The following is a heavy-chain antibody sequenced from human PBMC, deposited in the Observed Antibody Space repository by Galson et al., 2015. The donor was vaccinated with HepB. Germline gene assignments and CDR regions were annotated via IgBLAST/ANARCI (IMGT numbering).Heavy chain of an antibody. CDR2: IDFTSNYI. D-gene: IGHD3-22*01. CDR1: GFTLNTYY. J-gene: IGHJ6*02. CDR3: AREGHISGYVYYGMDV. V-gene: IGHV3-21*01. Sequence: SLRLSCAASGFTLNTYYMIWVRQAPGKGLEWVSSIDFTSNYIYYADSVKGRFTISGDNAKNSLFLQMNSLRAEDTAVYYCAREGHISGYVYYGMDVWGQGTTVTVSS.